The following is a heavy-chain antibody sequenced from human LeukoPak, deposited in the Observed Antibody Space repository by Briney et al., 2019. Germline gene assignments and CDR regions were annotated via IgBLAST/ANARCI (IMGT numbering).Heavy chain of an antibody. CDR3: AREKSGYSSSWYPRNNWFDP. CDR2: IYYSGST. J-gene: IGHJ5*02. V-gene: IGHV4-59*01. Sequence: SETLSPTCTVSGGSISSYYWSWIRQPPGKGLEWIGYIYYSGSTNYNPSLKSRVTISVDTSKNQFSLKLSSVTAADTAVYYCAREKSGYSSSWYPRNNWFDPWGQGTLVTVSS. CDR1: GGSISSYY. D-gene: IGHD6-13*01.